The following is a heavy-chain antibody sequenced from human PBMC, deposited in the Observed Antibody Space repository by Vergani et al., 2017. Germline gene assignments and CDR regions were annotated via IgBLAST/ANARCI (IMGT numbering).Heavy chain of an antibody. CDR3: ARDQSITMVREVVYGMDV. CDR1: GGTFSSYT. J-gene: IGHJ6*02. V-gene: IGHV1-69*08. CDR2: IIPILGIA. Sequence: QVQLVQSGAEVKKPGSSVKVSCKASGGTFSSYTISWVRQAPGQGLEWMGRIIPILGIANYAQKFQGRVTITADKSTSTAYMELSSLRSEDTAVYYCARDQSITMVREVVYGMDVWGQGTTVTVSS. D-gene: IGHD3-10*01.